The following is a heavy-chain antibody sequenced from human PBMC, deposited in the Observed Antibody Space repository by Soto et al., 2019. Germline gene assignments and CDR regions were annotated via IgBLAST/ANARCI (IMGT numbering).Heavy chain of an antibody. Sequence: SETLSLTCTVSGGSISSSSYYWGWIRQPPGKGLEWFGYIYYTGTTTYNPSLRSRVAISVVASKSQFSLDLRSVTAADTAVYYCARLGDYYQAFDYWGQGALVTVSS. V-gene: IGHV4-39*01. CDR3: ARLGDYYQAFDY. J-gene: IGHJ4*02. D-gene: IGHD3-22*01. CDR2: IYYTGTT. CDR1: GGSISSSSYY.